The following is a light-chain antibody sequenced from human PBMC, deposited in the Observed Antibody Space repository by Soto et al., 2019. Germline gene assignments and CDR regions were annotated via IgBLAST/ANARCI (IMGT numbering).Light chain of an antibody. Sequence: EIVMTQSPATLSVSAGERATLSCRASQSFSSNLVCYQQKPGQAPRLLIYGASTRATGIPARFSGSGSGTEFTLTISSLQSEDFAVYYCQQYNNWPITFGQGTRLEIK. J-gene: IGKJ5*01. V-gene: IGKV3-15*01. CDR1: QSFSSN. CDR3: QQYNNWPIT. CDR2: GAS.